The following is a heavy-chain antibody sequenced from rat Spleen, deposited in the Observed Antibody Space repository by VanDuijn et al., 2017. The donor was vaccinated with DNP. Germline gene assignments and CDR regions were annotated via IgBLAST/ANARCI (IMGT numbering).Heavy chain of an antibody. CDR2: ISSEGST. Sequence: QLHESGPGLVKPSQSLSLTCSVTGYSITSGFRWTWIRKFPGNRLEWMGYISSEGSTDYNPSLKSRVSVTRDTSKNQFFLQIDFVTTEDTATYYCAVQLGVFDNWGQGIMVTVSS. CDR1: GYSITSGFR. D-gene: IGHD5-1*01. J-gene: IGHJ2*01. CDR3: AVQLGVFDN. V-gene: IGHV3-3*01.